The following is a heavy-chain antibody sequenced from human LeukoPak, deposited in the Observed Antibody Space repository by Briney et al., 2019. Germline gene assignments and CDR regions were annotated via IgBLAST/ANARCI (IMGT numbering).Heavy chain of an antibody. J-gene: IGHJ6*02. CDR2: ISSSGSTI. V-gene: IGHV3-11*04. CDR1: GFTFSDYY. Sequence: GGSLRLSCAASGFTFSDYYMSWIRQAPGRGLEWVSYISSSGSTIYYADSVKGRFTISRDNAKNSLYLQMNSLRAEDTAVYYCAREQPYMTTGASYYYYGMDVWGQGTTVTVSS. D-gene: IGHD1-14*01. CDR3: AREQPYMTTGASYYYYGMDV.